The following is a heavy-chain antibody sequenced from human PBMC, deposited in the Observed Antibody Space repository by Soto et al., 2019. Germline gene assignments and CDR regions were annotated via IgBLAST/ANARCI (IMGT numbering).Heavy chain of an antibody. CDR1: GFTFSSYA. D-gene: IGHD3-22*01. V-gene: IGHV3-30-3*01. Sequence: GGSLRLSCAASGFTFSSYAMHWVRQAPGKGLEWVAVISYDGSNKYYADSVKGRFTISRDNSKNTLYLQMNSLRAEDTAVYYCAREVITYYYDSSGYYPRGLDGWGQGTTVTVSS. CDR2: ISYDGSNK. J-gene: IGHJ6*02. CDR3: AREVITYYYDSSGYYPRGLDG.